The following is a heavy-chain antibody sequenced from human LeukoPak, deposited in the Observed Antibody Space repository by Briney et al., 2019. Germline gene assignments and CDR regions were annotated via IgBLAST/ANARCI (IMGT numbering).Heavy chain of an antibody. D-gene: IGHD1-26*01. J-gene: IGHJ4*02. CDR1: GDSVSRNSAG. Sequence: SQTLSLTCAISGDSVSRNSAGWNWIRQSPSRGLEWLGRTYYRSKWYNDYAVSVRSRIIINPDTSKNQFSLQLNSVTPEDTAVYCCTRDRAYSGSYYAFDYWGQGTLVTVSS. CDR3: TRDRAYSGSYYAFDY. CDR2: TYYRSKWYN. V-gene: IGHV6-1*01.